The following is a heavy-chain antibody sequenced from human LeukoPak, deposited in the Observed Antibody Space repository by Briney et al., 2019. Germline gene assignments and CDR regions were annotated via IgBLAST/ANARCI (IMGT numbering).Heavy chain of an antibody. CDR2: INHSGST. J-gene: IGHJ5*02. CDR1: GGSFSGYY. D-gene: IGHD3-10*01. Sequence: PSETLSLTCAVYGGSFSGYYWSWIRQPPGKGLERIGEINHSGSTNYNPSLKSRVTISVDTSKNQFSLKLSSVTAADTAVYYCARFPRSFYGSGSYGNWFDPWGQGTLVTVSS. CDR3: ARFPRSFYGSGSYGNWFDP. V-gene: IGHV4-34*01.